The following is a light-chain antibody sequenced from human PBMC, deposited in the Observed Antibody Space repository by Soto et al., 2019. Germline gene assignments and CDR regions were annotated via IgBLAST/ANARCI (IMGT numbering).Light chain of an antibody. CDR2: QVT. CDR1: SIDLATYNY. J-gene: IGLJ1*01. Sequence: ALTQPASVSGSPGQSITISCTGTSIDLATYNYVSWYQQQPGKAPKLMIYQVTNRPSGVSNRFSGSRSGNTASHTISGLQAEEEADYYCSSYTDSSNYVFGTGTKLTVL. CDR3: SSYTDSSNYV. V-gene: IGLV2-14*01.